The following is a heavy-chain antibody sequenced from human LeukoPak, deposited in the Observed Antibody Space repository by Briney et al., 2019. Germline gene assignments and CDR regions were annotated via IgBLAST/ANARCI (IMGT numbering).Heavy chain of an antibody. J-gene: IGHJ6*03. Sequence: GGSLRLSCAASGFTFSSYGMHWVRQAPGKGLEWVAVISYDGSNKYYADSVKGRFTISRDNSKNTLYLQMNSLRSEDTAVYYCASKEGYCSSTSCYTPVLRYYYYMDVWGKGTTVTVSS. D-gene: IGHD2-2*02. CDR3: ASKEGYCSSTSCYTPVLRYYYYMDV. CDR1: GFTFSSYG. CDR2: ISYDGSNK. V-gene: IGHV3-30*03.